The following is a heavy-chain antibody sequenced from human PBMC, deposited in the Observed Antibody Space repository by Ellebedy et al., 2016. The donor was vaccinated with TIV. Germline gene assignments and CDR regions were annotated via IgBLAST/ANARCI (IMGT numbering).Heavy chain of an antibody. CDR3: AGRLGVAAAGTERGYYYGMDV. V-gene: IGHV4-39*01. Sequence: SETLSLXXTVSGGSISTNSYYWGWIRQPPGKGLEWIGSIHYSGNTYYNPSLKSRVTISVDTSKNQFSLKLSSVTAADTAVYYCAGRLGVAAAGTERGYYYGMDVWGQGTTVTVSS. D-gene: IGHD6-13*01. CDR1: GGSISTNSYY. J-gene: IGHJ6*02. CDR2: IHYSGNT.